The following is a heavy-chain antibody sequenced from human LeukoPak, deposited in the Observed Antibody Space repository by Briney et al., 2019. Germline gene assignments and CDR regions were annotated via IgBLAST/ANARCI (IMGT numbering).Heavy chain of an antibody. D-gene: IGHD1-26*01. CDR3: ARDKIVGATNLDY. J-gene: IGHJ4*02. Sequence: PGGSLRLSCAASGFTFNSYWMSWVRQAPGNGLEWVANIRQDGSEIYYVDSVKGRFTISRDNAKNSLYLQMNSLRAEDTAVYYCARDKIVGATNLDYWGQGTLVTVSS. V-gene: IGHV3-7*03. CDR2: IRQDGSEI. CDR1: GFTFNSYW.